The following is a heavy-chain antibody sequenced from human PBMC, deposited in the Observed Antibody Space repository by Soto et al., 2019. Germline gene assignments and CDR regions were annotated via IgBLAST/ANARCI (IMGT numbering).Heavy chain of an antibody. V-gene: IGHV4-59*08. CDR1: GSPIRSDY. D-gene: IGHD3-22*01. Sequence: SETLSLTCSVSGSPIRSDYWNWIRQPPGKRLEWIGYISYTGSTNYNPSLRSRVTMSLDTSKNQFSLKLSSVTAADTAVYYCARRLYYDSSGFEGGGMDVWGQGTTVTVSS. J-gene: IGHJ6*02. CDR3: ARRLYYDSSGFEGGGMDV. CDR2: ISYTGST.